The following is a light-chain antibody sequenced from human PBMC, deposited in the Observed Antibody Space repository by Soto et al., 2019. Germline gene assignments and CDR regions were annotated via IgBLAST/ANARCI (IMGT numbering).Light chain of an antibody. CDR3: QQYNSYPWT. CDR2: KAS. J-gene: IGKJ1*01. Sequence: DIQMTQSPSTLSASVGDRVTITCRASQSVSSWLAWYQQKPGKAPKTLIYKASSLESGVPSRFSGSGSGTEFTLTISSLQPDDSATYYCQQYNSYPWTFGQGTKVEI. V-gene: IGKV1-5*03. CDR1: QSVSSW.